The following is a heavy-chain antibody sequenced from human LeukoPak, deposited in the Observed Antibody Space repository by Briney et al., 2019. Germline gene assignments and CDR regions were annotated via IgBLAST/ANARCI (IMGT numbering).Heavy chain of an antibody. CDR2: INHSGST. D-gene: IGHD3-3*01. CDR1: GGSFSGYY. J-gene: IGHJ5*02. CDR3: ARGLFEGDFWSGYYGRTLGWFDP. V-gene: IGHV4-34*01. Sequence: SETLSLTCAVYGGSFSGYYWSWIRQPPGKGLEWIGEINHSGSTNYNPSLKSRVTISVDTSKNQFSLKLSSVTAADTAVYYCARGLFEGDFWSGYYGRTLGWFDPWGQGTLVTDSS.